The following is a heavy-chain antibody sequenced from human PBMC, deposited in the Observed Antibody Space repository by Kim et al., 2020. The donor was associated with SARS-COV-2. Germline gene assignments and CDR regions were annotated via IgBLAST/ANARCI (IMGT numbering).Heavy chain of an antibody. D-gene: IGHD3-10*01. Sequence: GESLQISCKGSGYSFTSYWIGWVRQMPGKGLEWMGIIYPGDSDTRYSPSFQGQVTISADKSISTAYLQWSSLKASDTAMYYCARNGPYYYGSGSYVDFDYWGQGTLVTVSS. J-gene: IGHJ4*02. CDR3: ARNGPYYYGSGSYVDFDY. V-gene: IGHV5-51*01. CDR1: GYSFTSYW. CDR2: IYPGDSDT.